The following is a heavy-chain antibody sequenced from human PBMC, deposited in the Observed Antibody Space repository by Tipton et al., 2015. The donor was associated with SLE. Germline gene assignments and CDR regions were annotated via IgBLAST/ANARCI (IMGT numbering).Heavy chain of an antibody. CDR3: ASAVVVNNDWYFDL. D-gene: IGHD3-22*01. CDR2: IYHSGST. Sequence: TLSLTCAVSGYSISSGYYWGWIRQPPGKELEWIGSIYHSGSTYYNPSLKSRVTISVDTSKNQFSLKLSSVTAADTAVYYCASAVVVNNDWYFDLWGRGTLVTVSS. CDR1: GYSISSGYY. V-gene: IGHV4-38-2*01. J-gene: IGHJ2*01.